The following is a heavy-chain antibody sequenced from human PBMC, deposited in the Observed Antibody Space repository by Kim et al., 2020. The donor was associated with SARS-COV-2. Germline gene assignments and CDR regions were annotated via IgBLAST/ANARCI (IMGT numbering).Heavy chain of an antibody. D-gene: IGHD5-18*01. CDR1: GFTFSSYA. CDR2: ISYDGSNK. CDR3: ARDLGIQLWPQLDY. J-gene: IGHJ4*02. V-gene: IGHV3-30-3*01. Sequence: GGSLRLSCASSGFTFSSYAMHWVRQAPGKGLEWVAVISYDGSNKYYADSVKGRFTISRDNSKNTLYLQMNSLRAEDTAVYYCARDLGIQLWPQLDYWGQGTLVTVSS.